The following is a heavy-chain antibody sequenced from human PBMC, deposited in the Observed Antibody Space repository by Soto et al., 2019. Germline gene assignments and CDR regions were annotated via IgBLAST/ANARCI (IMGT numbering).Heavy chain of an antibody. CDR1: GYTFTSYD. Sequence: ASVKVSCKASGYTFTSYDINWVRQATGQGLEWMGWMNPNSGNTGYAQKFQGRVTMTRNTSISTAYMELSSLRSEDTAVYYCAMTYGEDYYYYGMDVWGQGTTVTVSS. J-gene: IGHJ6*02. CDR3: AMTYGEDYYYYGMDV. V-gene: IGHV1-8*01. D-gene: IGHD4-17*01. CDR2: MNPNSGNT.